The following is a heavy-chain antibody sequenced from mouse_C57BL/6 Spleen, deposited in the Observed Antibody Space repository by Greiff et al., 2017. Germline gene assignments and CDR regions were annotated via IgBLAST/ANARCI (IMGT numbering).Heavy chain of an antibody. J-gene: IGHJ4*01. CDR1: GFSLPSYG. CDR2: IWGGGST. V-gene: IGHV2-9*01. Sequence: VQLKESGPGLVAPSQSLSITRTVSGFSLPSYGVDWVRQPPGKGLEWLGVIWGGGSTNYNSALMSRLSISKDNSKSQIFLKMNSLQTDDTAMDYYARVYYNGSGYAMDYWGQGTTVTVSS. D-gene: IGHD1-1*01. CDR3: ARVYYNGSGYAMDY.